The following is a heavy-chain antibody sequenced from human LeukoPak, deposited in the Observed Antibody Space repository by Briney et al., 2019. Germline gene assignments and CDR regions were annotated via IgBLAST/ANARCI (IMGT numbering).Heavy chain of an antibody. V-gene: IGHV3-7*01. J-gene: IGHJ3*02. D-gene: IGHD3-10*01. Sequence: ANIKQDGSEKYYVDSVKGPFTISRDNAKNSLYLQMNSLRAEDTAVYYCARKSWQFAGAFDIWGQGTMVTVSS. CDR3: ARKSWQFAGAFDI. CDR2: IKQDGSEK.